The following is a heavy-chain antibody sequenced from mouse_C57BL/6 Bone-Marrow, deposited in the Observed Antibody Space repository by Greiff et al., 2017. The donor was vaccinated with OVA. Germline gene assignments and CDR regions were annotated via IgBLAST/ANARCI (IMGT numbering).Heavy chain of an antibody. V-gene: IGHV5-4*03. Sequence: DVMLVESGGGLVKPGGSLKLSCAASGFTFSSYAMSWVRQTPEKRLEWVATISDGGSYTYYPDNVKGRFTISRDNAKNNLYLQMSHLKSEDTAMYYCARGGLTTVVSYYYAMDYWGQGTSVTVSS. D-gene: IGHD1-1*01. CDR3: ARGGLTTVVSYYYAMDY. CDR1: GFTFSSYA. CDR2: ISDGGSYT. J-gene: IGHJ4*01.